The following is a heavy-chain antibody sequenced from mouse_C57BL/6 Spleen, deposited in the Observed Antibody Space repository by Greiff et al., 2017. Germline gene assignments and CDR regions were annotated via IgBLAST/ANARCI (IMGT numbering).Heavy chain of an antibody. CDR2: INPSNGGT. CDR3: ARWLLHYAMDY. CDR1: GYTFTSYW. D-gene: IGHD2-3*01. J-gene: IGHJ4*01. V-gene: IGHV1-53*01. Sequence: QVQLKEPGTELVKPGASVKLSCKASGYTFTSYWMHWVKQRPGQGLEWIGNINPSNGGTNYNEKFKSKATLTVDKSSSTAYMQLSSLTSEDSAVYYCARWLLHYAMDYWGQGTSVTVSS.